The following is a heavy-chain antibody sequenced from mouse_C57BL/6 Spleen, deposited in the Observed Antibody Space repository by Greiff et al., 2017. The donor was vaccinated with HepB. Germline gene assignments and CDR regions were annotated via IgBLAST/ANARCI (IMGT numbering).Heavy chain of an antibody. D-gene: IGHD2-2*01. CDR3: ARTWFYAMDY. V-gene: IGHV2-2*01. CDR2: IWSGGST. J-gene: IGHJ4*01. Sequence: QVHVKQSGPGLVQPSQSLSITCTVSGFSLTSYGVHWVRQSPGKGLEWLGVIWSGGSTDYNAAFISRLSISKDNSKSQVFFKMNSLQADDTAIYYCARTWFYAMDYWGQGTSVTVSS. CDR1: GFSLTSYG.